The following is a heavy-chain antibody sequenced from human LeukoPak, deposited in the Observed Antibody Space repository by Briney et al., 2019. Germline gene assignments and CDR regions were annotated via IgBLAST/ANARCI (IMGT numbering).Heavy chain of an antibody. CDR1: GASINTYY. CDR3: ARVLKPMASQCYFDY. Sequence: SETLSLTCTVSGASINTYYWSWIRQPPGKGLEWIGYIYYSGTTSYNPSLKTRVTISIDTSKNQFSLKLSSVTAADTAVYYCARVLKPMASQCYFDYWGQGTLVTVSS. CDR2: IYYSGTT. V-gene: IGHV4-59*01. D-gene: IGHD3-10*01. J-gene: IGHJ4*02.